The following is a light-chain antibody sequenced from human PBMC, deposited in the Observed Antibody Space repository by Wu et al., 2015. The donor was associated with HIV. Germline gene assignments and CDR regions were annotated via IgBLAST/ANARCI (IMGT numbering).Light chain of an antibody. V-gene: IGKV1-5*03. CDR1: QTISIW. Sequence: QMTQSPSTLSASVGDRVTIACRASQTISIWLAWYQQKPGNAPKVLIYKASSLESGVPSRFSGSGSGTEFTLTITNLQPDDFATYYCQQYNSFPYTFGQGTKLEIK. CDR2: KAS. J-gene: IGKJ2*01. CDR3: QQYNSFPYT.